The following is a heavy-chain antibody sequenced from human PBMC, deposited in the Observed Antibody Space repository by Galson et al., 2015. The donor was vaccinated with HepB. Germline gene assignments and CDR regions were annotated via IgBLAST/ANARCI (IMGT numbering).Heavy chain of an antibody. V-gene: IGHV6-1*01. CDR1: GDSVSSNSAA. Sequence: CAISGDSVSSNSAAWNWIRQSPSRGLEWLGRTYYRSKWYNDYAVSVKSRITINPDTSKNQFSLQLNSVTPEDTAVYYCARSYGDYVPRDWFDPWGQGTLVTVSS. D-gene: IGHD4-17*01. CDR2: TYYRSKWYN. J-gene: IGHJ5*02. CDR3: ARSYGDYVPRDWFDP.